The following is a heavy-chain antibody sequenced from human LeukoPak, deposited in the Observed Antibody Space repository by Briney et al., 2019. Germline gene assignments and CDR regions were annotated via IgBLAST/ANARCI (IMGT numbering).Heavy chain of an antibody. CDR2: MNPNSGNT. V-gene: IGHV1-8*01. CDR1: GFTFTSHD. CDR3: ARDARGAVAADDAFDL. Sequence: GASVKVSCKASGFTFTSHDFNWVRQATGQGLEWMGWMNPNSGNTGYAQKFQGRVTMTRDTSLSTAYMELSSLRSEDTAMYYCARDARGAVAADDAFDLWGQGTVVTVSS. D-gene: IGHD6-13*01. J-gene: IGHJ3*01.